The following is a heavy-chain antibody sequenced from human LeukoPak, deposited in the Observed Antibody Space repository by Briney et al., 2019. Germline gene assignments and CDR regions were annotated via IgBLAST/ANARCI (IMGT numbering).Heavy chain of an antibody. D-gene: IGHD1-1*01. J-gene: IGHJ4*02. CDR2: IYCSGST. CDR1: GDSISSSTYY. Sequence: SETLSLTCTVSGDSISSSTYYWGWIRQPPGKGLEWIGNIYCSGSTYYNPSLKSRVTISIDTSKNQFSLKLTSVTAADTAFYYCARLDYNFGTNWGQGALVTVSP. V-gene: IGHV4-39*01. CDR3: ARLDYNFGTN.